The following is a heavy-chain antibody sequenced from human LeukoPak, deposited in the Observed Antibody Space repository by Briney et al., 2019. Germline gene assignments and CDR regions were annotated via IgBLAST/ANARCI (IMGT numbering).Heavy chain of an antibody. CDR3: AREYLGGYLIY. D-gene: IGHD3-16*02. CDR1: GDSVSSNTAA. Sequence: SQTLSLTCAISGDSVSSNTAAWTWIRPSPSRGLEWLGRTYYRSKWYNDYEVSVKSRITINPDTSKNQFSLQLNSVTPEDTAVYYRAREYLGGYLIYWGQGTLVTVSS. J-gene: IGHJ4*02. V-gene: IGHV6-1*01. CDR2: TYYRSKWYN.